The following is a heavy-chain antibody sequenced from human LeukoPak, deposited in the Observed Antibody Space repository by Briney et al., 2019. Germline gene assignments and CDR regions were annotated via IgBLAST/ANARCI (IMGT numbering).Heavy chain of an antibody. CDR2: ISYDGSNK. Sequence: GGSLRLSCAASGFTFSSYAMHWVRQAPGKGLEWVAVISYDGSNKYYADSVKGRFTISRDNSKNTLYLQMNSLRSEDTAVYYCARASPYCSSTSCYKPDYYYYYMDVWGKGTTVTISS. V-gene: IGHV3-30*04. CDR3: ARASPYCSSTSCYKPDYYYYYMDV. J-gene: IGHJ6*03. D-gene: IGHD2-2*02. CDR1: GFTFSSYA.